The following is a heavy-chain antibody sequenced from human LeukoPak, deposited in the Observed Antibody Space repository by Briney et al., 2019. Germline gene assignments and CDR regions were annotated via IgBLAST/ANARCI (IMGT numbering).Heavy chain of an antibody. CDR3: SCPPLGNRVYS. D-gene: IGHD1-14*01. Sequence: SETLSLTCTVSGGSISSSGYYWGWIRQPPGKGLEWIGSVYYSGGIYYDPSLKSRVTISVDSSKNQFSLKMTSVTAADTAIYFRSCPPLGNRVYSLGQGTPVTGSS. CDR1: GGSISSSGYY. J-gene: IGHJ5*01. CDR2: VYYSGGI. V-gene: IGHV4-39*01.